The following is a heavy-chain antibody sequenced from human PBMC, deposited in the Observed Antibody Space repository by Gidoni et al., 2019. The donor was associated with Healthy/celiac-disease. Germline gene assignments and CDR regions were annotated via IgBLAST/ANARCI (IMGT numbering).Heavy chain of an antibody. CDR3: ARGRGSYYDILTGYYTLDY. CDR2: IYYSGST. J-gene: IGHJ4*02. V-gene: IGHV4-31*02. Sequence: LEWIGYIYYSGSTYYNPSLKSRVTISVDTSKNQFSLKLSSVTAADTAVYYCARGRGSYYDILTGYYTLDYWGQGTLVTVSS. D-gene: IGHD3-9*01.